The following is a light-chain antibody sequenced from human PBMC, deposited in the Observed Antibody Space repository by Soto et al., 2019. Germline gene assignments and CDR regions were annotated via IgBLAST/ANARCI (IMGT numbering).Light chain of an antibody. Sequence: ETVMTQSSATLSVSPGERATLSCRASQSVDSHLAWYQQKPGQAPRLLIYGASTRATGIPARFSGSGSGTEFTLTISRLQSEDFAVYYCQQYSNWPPITFGQGTRLEVK. V-gene: IGKV3-15*01. CDR2: GAS. CDR1: QSVDSH. CDR3: QQYSNWPPIT. J-gene: IGKJ5*01.